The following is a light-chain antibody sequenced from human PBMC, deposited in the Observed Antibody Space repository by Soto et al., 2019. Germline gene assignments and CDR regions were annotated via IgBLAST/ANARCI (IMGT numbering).Light chain of an antibody. CDR3: QQYNAYPLT. CDR1: QGISSA. CDR2: DAS. J-gene: IGKJ4*01. Sequence: AIQLTQSPSSLSASVGDRVTITCRASQGISSALAWYQQKPGKAPKLLIYDASSLEGGVPSRFSGSGSGTFFTLTISSLQPEDFATYYCQQYNAYPLTFGGGTTVEIK. V-gene: IGKV1-13*02.